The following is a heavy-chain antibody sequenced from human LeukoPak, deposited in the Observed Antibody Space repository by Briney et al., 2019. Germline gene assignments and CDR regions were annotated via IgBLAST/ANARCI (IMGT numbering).Heavy chain of an antibody. V-gene: IGHV6-1*01. J-gene: IGHJ3*02. Sequence: SQTLSLTCAISGDSVSSNNAAWNWIRQSPSRGLEWLGRTYYRSKWYNDYAVSVKSRITINPDTSKNQFSLQLSSVTPEDTAVYYCARWVPEYYYDSGTYRHAFDIWGQGTMVTVSS. CDR3: ARWVPEYYYDSGTYRHAFDI. CDR1: GDSVSSNNAA. D-gene: IGHD3-22*01. CDR2: TYYRSKWYN.